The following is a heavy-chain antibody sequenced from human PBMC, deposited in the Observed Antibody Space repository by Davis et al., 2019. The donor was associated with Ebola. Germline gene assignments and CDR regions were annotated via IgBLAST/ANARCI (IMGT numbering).Heavy chain of an antibody. V-gene: IGHV3-15*06. D-gene: IGHD2-8*01. CDR3: TRGNGMYD. CDR2: IKSRSDGGTT. CDR1: GFTFRSAW. Sequence: PGGSLRLSCAASGFTFRSAWITWVRQAPGKGLEWVGRIKSRSDGGTTHYGVRVKGRFTISRDDSKNTVYLEMNSLKTEDTALYYCTRGNGMYDWGRGTLVTVST. J-gene: IGHJ4*02.